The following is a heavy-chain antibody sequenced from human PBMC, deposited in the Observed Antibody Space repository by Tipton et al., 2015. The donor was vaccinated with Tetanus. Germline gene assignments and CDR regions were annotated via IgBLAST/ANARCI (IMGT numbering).Heavy chain of an antibody. D-gene: IGHD1-14*01. CDR3: AKEALGVLNL. CDR2: ISGSGNYI. J-gene: IGHJ6*04. V-gene: IGHV3-21*03. Sequence: SLRLSCAASGFTFFDYSMNWVRQAPGKGLEWASSISGSGNYIYYADSVKGRFTISRANAKNSLYLQMNSLRADDTAIYYCAKEALGVLNLWGKGTTVIVSS. CDR1: GFTFFDYS.